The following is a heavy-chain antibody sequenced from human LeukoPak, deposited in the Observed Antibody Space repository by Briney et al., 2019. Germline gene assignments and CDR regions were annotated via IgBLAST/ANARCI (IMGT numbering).Heavy chain of an antibody. Sequence: GGSLSLSCAASGFTFSSYSMNWVRQAPGKGLEWVSSISSSSSYIYYADSVKGRFTISRDNAKNSLYLQMNSLRAEDTAVYYCARIAYCGGDCYSGAFDIWGQGTMVTVSS. V-gene: IGHV3-21*01. CDR1: GFTFSSYS. J-gene: IGHJ3*02. D-gene: IGHD2-21*02. CDR3: ARIAYCGGDCYSGAFDI. CDR2: ISSSSSYI.